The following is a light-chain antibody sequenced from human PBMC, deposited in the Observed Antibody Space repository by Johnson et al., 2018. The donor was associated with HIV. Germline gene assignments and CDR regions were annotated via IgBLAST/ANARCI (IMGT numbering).Light chain of an antibody. CDR2: RNN. CDR1: SSHIGSNT. Sequence: QSVLTQSPSASGTPGQRVTISCSGSSSHIGSNTVNWYQQLPGTAPKLLIYRNNQRPSGVPDRFPGSKSGTSASLAISGLQAADEADYYCAAWDDSLNGSYVFGTGNKVTVL. V-gene: IGLV1-44*01. J-gene: IGLJ1*01. CDR3: AAWDDSLNGSYV.